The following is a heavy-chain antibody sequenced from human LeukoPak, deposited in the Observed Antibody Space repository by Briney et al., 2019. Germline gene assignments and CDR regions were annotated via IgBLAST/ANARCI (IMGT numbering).Heavy chain of an antibody. CDR3: VRDGNFDI. V-gene: IGHV1-2*02. J-gene: IGHJ3*02. CDR2: INPNSGDT. Sequence: GASVKVSCKASGYTFTGYYMHWVRQAPGQGREWTGWINPNSGDTNYAQKFQGRVTMTRDMTINTAFMEPSGVRSDGTGEDYGVRDGNFDIWGQGTMVTVSS. D-gene: IGHD1-1*01. CDR1: GYTFTGYY.